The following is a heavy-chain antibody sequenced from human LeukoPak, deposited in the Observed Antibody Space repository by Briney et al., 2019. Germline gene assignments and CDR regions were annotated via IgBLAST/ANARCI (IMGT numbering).Heavy chain of an antibody. V-gene: IGHV1-2*02. CDR1: GYTFTAYY. J-gene: IGHJ5*02. CDR2: INANSGGT. CDR3: ARVRDGYSYGTNWFDP. D-gene: IGHD5-18*01. Sequence: ASVKVSCKASGYTFTAYYMHWVRQAPGQGLEWMGWINANSGGTNYAQKFQGRVTMTRDTSISTVYMDLTRLRSDDTAVYYCARVRDGYSYGTNWFDPRGQGTLVTVSS.